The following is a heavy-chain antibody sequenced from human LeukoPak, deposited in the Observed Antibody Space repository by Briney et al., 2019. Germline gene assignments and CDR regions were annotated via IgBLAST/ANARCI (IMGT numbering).Heavy chain of an antibody. J-gene: IGHJ4*02. CDR3: ARHWETSSWYVDY. D-gene: IGHD6-13*01. V-gene: IGHV4-34*01. CDR1: GGSFSGYY. CDR2: INHSGST. Sequence: SETLSLTCAVYGGSFSGYYWSWIRQPPGKGLEWIGEINHSGSTNYNPSLKSRVTISVDTSKNQFSLKLSSVTAADTAVYYCARHWETSSWYVDYWGQGTLVTVSS.